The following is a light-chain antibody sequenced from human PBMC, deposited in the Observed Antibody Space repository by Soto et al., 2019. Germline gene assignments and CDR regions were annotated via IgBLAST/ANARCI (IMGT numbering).Light chain of an antibody. V-gene: IGKV3-15*01. CDR3: QQYSNWPPLYT. Sequence: EIVMTQSPATLSVSPGERATLSCRASQSVSSYLAWYQQKPGLPPGLLIYDASIRATGIPDRFSGSGSGTDFTLTISSLQSADFAVYYCQQYSNWPPLYTFGRGTKLEIK. CDR1: QSVSSY. J-gene: IGKJ2*01. CDR2: DAS.